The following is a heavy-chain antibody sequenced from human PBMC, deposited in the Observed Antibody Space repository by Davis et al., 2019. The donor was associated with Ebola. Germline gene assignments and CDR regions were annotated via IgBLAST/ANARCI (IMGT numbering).Heavy chain of an antibody. J-gene: IGHJ4*02. CDR2: ISYSGNT. Sequence: SETLSLTCTVSGGSISSGSYYWSWIRQPAGKGLEWIGSISYSGNTNYNPSLKSRVIISIDTSKNQFSLRLTSLSAADTALYYCARDRKRNDYDSYFDYWGQGTLVTVSS. V-gene: IGHV4-61*10. D-gene: IGHD1-1*01. CDR1: GGSISSGSYY. CDR3: ARDRKRNDYDSYFDY.